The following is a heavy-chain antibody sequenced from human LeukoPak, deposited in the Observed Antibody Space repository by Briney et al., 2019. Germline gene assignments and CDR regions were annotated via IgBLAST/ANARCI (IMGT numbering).Heavy chain of an antibody. D-gene: IGHD6-13*01. J-gene: IGHJ4*02. CDR1: GGSISNSSYY. CDR2: IYYSGST. CDR3: ARAIAAAGPPHFDY. Sequence: SETLSLSCTVSGGSISNSSYYWGWIRQPPGEGLEWIGSIYYSGSTYYNRSLKSRVTISVDTSKNQFSLKLSSVTAADTAVYYCARAIAAAGPPHFDYSGQGTLVTVSS. V-gene: IGHV4-39*01.